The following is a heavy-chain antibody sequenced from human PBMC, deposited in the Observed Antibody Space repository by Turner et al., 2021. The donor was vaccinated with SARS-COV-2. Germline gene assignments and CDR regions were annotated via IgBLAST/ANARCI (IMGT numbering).Heavy chain of an antibody. V-gene: IGHV4-39*01. J-gene: IGHJ4*02. Sequence: QLQLQESGPGLGKPSETLSLTCTVSGGSSSSSSYYWGWIRQPPGKGLEWIGSIYYSGSTYYNPSLKSRVTISVDTSKNQSSLKLSSVTAADTAVYYCASRHYRDGYTGFDYWGQGTLVTVSS. CDR2: IYYSGST. D-gene: IGHD5-12*01. CDR3: ASRHYRDGYTGFDY. CDR1: GGSSSSSSYY.